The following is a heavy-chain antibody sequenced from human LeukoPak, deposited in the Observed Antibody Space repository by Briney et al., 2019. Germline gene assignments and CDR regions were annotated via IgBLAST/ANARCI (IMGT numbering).Heavy chain of an antibody. CDR2: IIPIFGTA. CDR3: ARGVFGRIYYYYYMDV. V-gene: IGHV1-69*05. D-gene: IGHD3-3*01. CDR1: GGTFSSYA. J-gene: IGHJ6*03. Sequence: SVKVSCKASGGTFSSYAISWVRQAPGQGLEWMGGIIPIFGTANYAQKFQGRVTITTDESTSTAYMGLSSLRSEDTAVYYCARGVFGRIYYYYYMDVWGKGTTVTVSS.